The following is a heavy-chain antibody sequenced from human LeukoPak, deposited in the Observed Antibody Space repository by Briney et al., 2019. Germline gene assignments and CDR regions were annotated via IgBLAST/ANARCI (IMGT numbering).Heavy chain of an antibody. Sequence: GASVKVSCKASGYTFTSYYMHWVRQAPGQGLEWMGIINPSGGSTSYAQKFQGRVTMTRDTSTSTVYMELSSLRSEDTAVYYCARETLSGLTFGGVIETGHFDYWGQGTLVTVSS. J-gene: IGHJ4*02. CDR1: GYTFTSYY. CDR3: ARETLSGLTFGGVIETGHFDY. V-gene: IGHV1-46*01. CDR2: INPSGGST. D-gene: IGHD3-16*02.